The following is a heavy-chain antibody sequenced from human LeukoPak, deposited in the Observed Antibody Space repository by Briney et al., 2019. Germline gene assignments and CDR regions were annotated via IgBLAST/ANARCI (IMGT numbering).Heavy chain of an antibody. Sequence: GGSLRLSCAASGFRFADYAMHWVRQAPGKGLEWVSGISWNTNNIGYADSVKGRFTISRDNTKNSLYLQMNSLRVEDTALYYRAKAPGVTTGWFDPWGQGTLVTVSS. CDR3: AKAPGVTTGWFDP. J-gene: IGHJ5*02. CDR2: ISWNTNNI. D-gene: IGHD4-17*01. CDR1: GFRFADYA. V-gene: IGHV3-9*01.